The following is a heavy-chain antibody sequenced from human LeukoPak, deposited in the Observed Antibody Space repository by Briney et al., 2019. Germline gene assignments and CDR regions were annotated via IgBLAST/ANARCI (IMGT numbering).Heavy chain of an antibody. CDR1: GGTFSSYA. CDR2: IIPILGIA. Sequence: ASVKVSCKASGGTFSSYAISWVRQAPGQGLEWMGRIIPILGIANYAQKFQGRVTITADKSTSTAYMELSSLRSEDTAVYYCGITIFGVVIQRGGLDYWGQGTLVTVSS. J-gene: IGHJ4*02. D-gene: IGHD3-3*01. CDR3: GITIFGVVIQRGGLDY. V-gene: IGHV1-69*04.